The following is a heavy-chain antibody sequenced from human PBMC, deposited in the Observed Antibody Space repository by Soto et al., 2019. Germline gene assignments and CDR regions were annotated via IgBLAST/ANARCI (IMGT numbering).Heavy chain of an antibody. D-gene: IGHD3-10*01. CDR2: IYYSGST. CDR3: ARQGRRPTYYYYGMDV. CDR1: GGSISSSSYY. Sequence: SETLSLTCTVSGGSISSSSYYWGWIRQPPGKGLEWIGSIYYSGSTYYNPSLKSRVTISVDTSKNQFSLKLSSVTAADTAVYYCARQGRRPTYYYYGMDVWGQGTTVTVS. J-gene: IGHJ6*02. V-gene: IGHV4-39*01.